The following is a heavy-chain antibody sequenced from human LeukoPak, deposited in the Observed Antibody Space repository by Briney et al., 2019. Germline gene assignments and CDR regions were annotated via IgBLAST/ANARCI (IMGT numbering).Heavy chain of an antibody. CDR2: ISSDGSST. D-gene: IGHD3-10*01. Sequence: GESLRLSCAASGFTFSDYYMHWVRQAPGKGLVWVSRISSDGSSTTYADSVKGRFTTSRDNANNTLYLQMNSLRAEDTAVYYCARKLRGVSGMDVWGKGTTVTVSS. CDR3: ARKLRGVSGMDV. J-gene: IGHJ6*04. CDR1: GFTFSDYY. V-gene: IGHV3-74*01.